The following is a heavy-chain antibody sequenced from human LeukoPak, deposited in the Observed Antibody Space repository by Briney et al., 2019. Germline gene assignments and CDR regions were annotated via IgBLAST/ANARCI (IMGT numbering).Heavy chain of an antibody. CDR3: AKDSDYYGMDV. J-gene: IGHJ6*04. Sequence: PGGSLRLSCAASGFTFSSYGMHWVRQAPGKGLEGVAVISYDGSNKYYADSVKGRFTISRDNSKNTLYLQMNSLRAEDTAVYYCAKDSDYYGMDVWGKGTTVTVSS. CDR2: ISYDGSNK. CDR1: GFTFSSYG. V-gene: IGHV3-30*18.